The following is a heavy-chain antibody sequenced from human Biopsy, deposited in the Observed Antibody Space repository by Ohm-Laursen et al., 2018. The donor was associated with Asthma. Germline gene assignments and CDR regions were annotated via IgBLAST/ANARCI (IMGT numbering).Heavy chain of an antibody. CDR1: GGTFNTYV. D-gene: IGHD2-2*01. Sequence: SVKVSCKSLGGTFNTYVIGWVRQAPGQGLEWMGGINSVFGTTTYPQKFQDRVTIIADDSTSTVYMELSSLRSEDTAVYYYARKAGSCISRTCYSLDFWGQGTLVTVSS. CDR3: ARKAGSCISRTCYSLDF. CDR2: INSVFGTT. V-gene: IGHV1-69*13. J-gene: IGHJ4*02.